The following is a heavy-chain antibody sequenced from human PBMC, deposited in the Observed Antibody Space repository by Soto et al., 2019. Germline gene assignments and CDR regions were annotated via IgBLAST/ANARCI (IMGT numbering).Heavy chain of an antibody. CDR2: IIPIFGAP. J-gene: IGHJ4*02. CDR3: ETPAEPLDTAMLKGLAH. CDR1: GGTFSNTA. D-gene: IGHD5-18*01. Sequence: QVQLVQSGAEVKKPGSSVKVSCKASGGTFSNTAFIWVRQAPGQGLEWMGGIIPIFGAPNYAQKFQGRLMISTDDSASKAYMELNALTSEDTAVYYCETPAEPLDTAMLKGLAHWGQVTLVTVSS. V-gene: IGHV1-69*01.